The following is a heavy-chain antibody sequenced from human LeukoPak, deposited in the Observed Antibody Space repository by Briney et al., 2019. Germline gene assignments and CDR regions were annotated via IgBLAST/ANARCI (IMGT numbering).Heavy chain of an antibody. J-gene: IGHJ3*01. D-gene: IGHD2-8*01. CDR3: AEMADGAFGV. Sequence: GASVKVSCKASGDTFSGYYVHWVRQAPGQGLEWMGWMNPKSGGTTYAQKFQGRVTMTREMSISTAYMELSRLRSDDTAVYYCAEMADGAFGVWGQGTMVTVSS. CDR2: MNPKSGGT. CDR1: GDTFSGYY. V-gene: IGHV1-2*02.